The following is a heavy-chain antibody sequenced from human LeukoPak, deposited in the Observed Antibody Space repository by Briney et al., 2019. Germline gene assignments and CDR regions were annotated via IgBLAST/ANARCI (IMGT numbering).Heavy chain of an antibody. Sequence: GSSVKVSCKASGGTFSSYAISWVRQAPGQGLEWMGRIIPILGIANYAQKFQGRVTITADKSTSTAYMELSSLRSEDTAVYYCASVDYSNRSYYYYGMDVWGQGTTVTVSS. CDR2: IIPILGIA. CDR3: ASVDYSNRSYYYYGMDV. D-gene: IGHD4-11*01. CDR1: GGTFSSYA. J-gene: IGHJ6*02. V-gene: IGHV1-69*04.